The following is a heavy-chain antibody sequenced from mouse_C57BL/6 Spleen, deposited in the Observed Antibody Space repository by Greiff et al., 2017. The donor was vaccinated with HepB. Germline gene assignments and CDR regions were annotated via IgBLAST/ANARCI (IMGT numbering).Heavy chain of an antibody. CDR1: GYAFSSYW. V-gene: IGHV1-9*01. J-gene: IGHJ3*01. Sequence: QVQLQQSGAELVKPGASVKISCKASGYAFSSYWMNWVKQRPGHGLEWIGEILPGSGSTNYNEKFKGKATFTADTSSNTAYMQLSSLTTEDSAIYYCARVGYGAYWGQGTLVTVSA. CDR2: ILPGSGST. CDR3: ARVGYGAY. D-gene: IGHD2-2*01.